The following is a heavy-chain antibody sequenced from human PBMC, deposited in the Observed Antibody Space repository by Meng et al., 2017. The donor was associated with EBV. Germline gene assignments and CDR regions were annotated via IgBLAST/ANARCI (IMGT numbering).Heavy chain of an antibody. CDR1: GGPFRHYA. CDR2: FLPRLGAP. D-gene: IGHD3-10*01. Sequence: QVQLVQSAAEVKKXXSXVKVSCKTSGGPFRHYAVSWVRQAPGQGLEWLGGFLPRLGAPNYAQKFHGRVTITADESTRTHYMDLRSLRYDDTGVYYCASESGRGYTPDYWGQGTLVTVSS. V-gene: IGHV1-69*01. J-gene: IGHJ4*02. CDR3: ASESGRGYTPDY.